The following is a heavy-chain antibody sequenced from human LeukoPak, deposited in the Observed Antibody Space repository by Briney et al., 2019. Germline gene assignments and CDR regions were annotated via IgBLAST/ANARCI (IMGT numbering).Heavy chain of an antibody. D-gene: IGHD3-10*01. CDR1: GYTFTSYG. Sequence: GASVKVSCKASGYTFTSYGISWVRQAPGQGLEWMGWISAYNGNTNYAQKFQGRVTMTRDTSISTAYMELSRLRSDDTAVYYCARDLVLVRGWGVGYYYYYMDVWGKGTTVTVSS. J-gene: IGHJ6*03. CDR3: ARDLVLVRGWGVGYYYYYMDV. V-gene: IGHV1-18*01. CDR2: ISAYNGNT.